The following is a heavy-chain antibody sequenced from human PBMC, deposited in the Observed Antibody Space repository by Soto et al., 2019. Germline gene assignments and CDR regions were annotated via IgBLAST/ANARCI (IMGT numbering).Heavy chain of an antibody. V-gene: IGHV2-5*02. D-gene: IGHD3-3*01. CDR3: AHRILRTVFGVVTTTAIYFDF. CDR1: GFSLTTSGVG. Sequence: QITLNESGPTVVKPAETLTLTCTFSGFSLTTSGVGVGWIRQSPGKAPEWLALIYWDDDKRYSASLKSRLTITKDTSKNHVVLTMASVDPADTATYYCAHRILRTVFGVVTTTAIYFDFWGQGTPVVVSS. CDR2: IYWDDDK. J-gene: IGHJ4*02.